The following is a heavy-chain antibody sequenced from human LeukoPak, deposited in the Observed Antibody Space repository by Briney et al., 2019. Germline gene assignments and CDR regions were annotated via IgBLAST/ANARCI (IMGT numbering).Heavy chain of an antibody. V-gene: IGHV3-11*06. CDR3: ARDAGGYYPDY. CDR2: ITSSSYT. J-gene: IGHJ4*02. CDR1: GFTFSDYY. Sequence: GSPRLSCAASGFTFSDYYMSWIRQAPGKGLEWVSYITSSSYTNYADSVKGRFTISRDNAKNSLYLQMNSLRPEDTAVYYCARDAGGYYPDYWGQGTLVTVSS. D-gene: IGHD3-22*01.